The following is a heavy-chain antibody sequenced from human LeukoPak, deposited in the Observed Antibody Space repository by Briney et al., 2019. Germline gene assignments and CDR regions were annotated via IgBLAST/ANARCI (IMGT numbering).Heavy chain of an antibody. Sequence: SETLSLTCTVSGGSISSGGYYWSWIRQHPGKGLEWIGYIYYSGSTYYNPSLKSRVTISVDTSKNQFSLKLSSVTAADTAVYYCARSGPTVIDFDYWGQGTLVTVSS. D-gene: IGHD2-21*01. V-gene: IGHV4-31*03. CDR1: GGSISSGGYY. CDR3: ARSGPTVIDFDY. J-gene: IGHJ4*02. CDR2: IYYSGST.